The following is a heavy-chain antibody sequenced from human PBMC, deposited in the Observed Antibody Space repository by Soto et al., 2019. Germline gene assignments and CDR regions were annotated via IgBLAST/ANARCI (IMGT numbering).Heavy chain of an antibody. CDR3: GRGGGGYYGSGSFNWFDP. V-gene: IGHV1-69*02. J-gene: IGHJ5*02. Sequence: QVQLVQSGAEVKKPGSSVKVSCKASGGTFSSYTISWVRQAPGQGLEWMGRIIPILGIANYAQKFQGRVTITANKSTSTADMERSSLRSEDTAVYYGGRGGGGYYGSGSFNWFDPWGQGTLVTVSS. D-gene: IGHD3-10*01. CDR1: GGTFSSYT. CDR2: IIPILGIA.